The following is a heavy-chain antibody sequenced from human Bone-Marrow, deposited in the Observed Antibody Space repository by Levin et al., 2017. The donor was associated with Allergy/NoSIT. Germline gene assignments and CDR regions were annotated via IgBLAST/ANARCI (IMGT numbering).Heavy chain of an antibody. J-gene: IGHJ2*01. D-gene: IGHD6-13*01. Sequence: PGGSLRLSCSASGFTFSTYPMHWVRQAPGKGLQYVSAISTNGDSTYYAASVKGRFTISRDNSKNTLYLQMSSLRAEDTAVYYCVKCAAAPGRDFGWYFDLWGRGTLVTVSS. CDR3: VKCAAAPGRDFGWYFDL. CDR1: GFTFSTYP. CDR2: ISTNGDST. V-gene: IGHV3-64D*06.